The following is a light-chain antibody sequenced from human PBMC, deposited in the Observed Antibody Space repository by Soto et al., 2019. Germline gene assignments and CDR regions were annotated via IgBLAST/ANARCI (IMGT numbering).Light chain of an antibody. CDR2: AAS. V-gene: IGKV1-39*01. CDR3: HHWYITPLP. Sequence: DIQMTHSPSSLSASVVDRVTILCRASQSISTYLHWYQQKLGKAPTLLSYAASTLQSGVPSRFSGSGSGTDFNLNIRSLEPDAFATYCSHHWYITPLPFGGGTKVDIQ. J-gene: IGKJ4*01. CDR1: QSISTY.